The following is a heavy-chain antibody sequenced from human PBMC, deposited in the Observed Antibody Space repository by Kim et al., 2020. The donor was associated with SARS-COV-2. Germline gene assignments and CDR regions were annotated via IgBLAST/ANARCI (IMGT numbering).Heavy chain of an antibody. CDR2: IYYSGST. CDR1: GGSISSSSYY. D-gene: IGHD1-7*01. CDR3: ARQGAGITGTTSWPADWFDP. V-gene: IGHV4-39*01. J-gene: IGHJ5*02. Sequence: SETLSLTCTVSGGSISSSSYYWGWIRQPPGKGLEWIGSIYYSGSTYYNPSLKSRVTISVDTSKNQFSLKLSSVTAADTAVYYCARQGAGITGTTSWPADWFDPWGQGTLVTVSS.